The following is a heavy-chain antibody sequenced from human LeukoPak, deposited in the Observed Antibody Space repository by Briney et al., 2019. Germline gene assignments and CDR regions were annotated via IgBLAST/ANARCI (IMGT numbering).Heavy chain of an antibody. J-gene: IGHJ4*02. CDR3: ARDSAVDSSSSTHAGLDY. D-gene: IGHD6-6*01. Sequence: GGSLRLSCAASGFTFSSYWMTWVRQAPGKGLEWVANIKEDGSEKHYVDFVRGRFTISRDNAKNTLYLQMNSLRADDTAVYYCARDSAVDSSSSTHAGLDYWGQGTLVSVSS. CDR1: GFTFSSYW. V-gene: IGHV3-7*01. CDR2: IKEDGSEK.